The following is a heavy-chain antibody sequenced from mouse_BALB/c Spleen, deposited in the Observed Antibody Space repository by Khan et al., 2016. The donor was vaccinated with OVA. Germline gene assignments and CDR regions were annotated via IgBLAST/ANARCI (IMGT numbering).Heavy chain of an antibody. CDR1: GFNIKDYY. V-gene: IGHV14-1*02. CDR3: ARSGYFAWFAY. Sequence: VQLQQSGAELVRPGALVKLSCKASGFNIKDYYLHWVKQRPEQGLEWIGWIDPENGETVYDPTFQDKASIPADTSSNTAYLQFSSLTSEDTAVYYCARSGYFAWFAYWGQGTLVTVSA. CDR2: IDPENGET. J-gene: IGHJ3*01.